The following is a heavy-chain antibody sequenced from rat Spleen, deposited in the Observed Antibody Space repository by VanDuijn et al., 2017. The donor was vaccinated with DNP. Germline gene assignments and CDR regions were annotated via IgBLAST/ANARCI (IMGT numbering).Heavy chain of an antibody. V-gene: IGHV5-31*01. D-gene: IGHD4-3*01. J-gene: IGHJ2*01. CDR3: VRWSSGHFDY. CDR2: ITSSGGST. Sequence: EVQLVESGGDLVQPGRSLKLSCVASGFTFNNYWMTWIRQVPGKGLEWVASITSSGGSTYYPDSVKGRFTISRDNAKSTLYLQMNSLRSEDMATYYCVRWSSGHFDYWGQGVMVTVSS. CDR1: GFTFNNYW.